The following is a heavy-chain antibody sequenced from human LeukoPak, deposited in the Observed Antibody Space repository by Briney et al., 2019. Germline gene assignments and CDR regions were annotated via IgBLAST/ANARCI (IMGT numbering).Heavy chain of an antibody. Sequence: PGGSLRLSCAASGFTFSSYGMHWVRQAPGKGLEWVAVISYDGSNKYYADSVKGRFTISRDNSKNTLYLQMNSLRAEDTAVYYCAKGLLRRGYCSGGSCGVDHPPNDYWGQGTLVTVSS. V-gene: IGHV3-30*18. D-gene: IGHD2-15*01. CDR3: AKGLLRRGYCSGGSCGVDHPPNDY. CDR2: ISYDGSNK. CDR1: GFTFSSYG. J-gene: IGHJ4*02.